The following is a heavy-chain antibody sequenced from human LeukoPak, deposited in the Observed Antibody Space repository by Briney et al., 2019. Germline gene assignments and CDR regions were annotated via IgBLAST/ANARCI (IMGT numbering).Heavy chain of an antibody. CDR3: AKDQDQWELLYDY. J-gene: IGHJ4*02. Sequence: GGSLRLSCATSGFTFNNYNMNWVRQAPGRALEWVSSITSSGTYIFYADSVKGRFTISRDNAKNSLYLQMNSLRAEDTAVYYCAKDQDQWELLYDYWGQGTLVTVSS. CDR1: GFTFNNYN. D-gene: IGHD1-26*01. CDR2: ITSSGTYI. V-gene: IGHV3-21*04.